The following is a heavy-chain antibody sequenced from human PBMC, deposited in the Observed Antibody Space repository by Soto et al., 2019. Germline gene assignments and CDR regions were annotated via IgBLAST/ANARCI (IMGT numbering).Heavy chain of an antibody. D-gene: IGHD2-2*01. CDR1: GYTFINYY. J-gene: IGHJ5*02. Sequence: ASVKVSCKTSGYTFINYYMHWVRQAPGQGLEWMGIINPSGGSTNYAQKFRGRVTMTRDTSTSTVYMELSSLKSEDTAVYYCARVGSYCSSDSCSSYNWFDPWGQGTLVTV. CDR2: INPSGGST. V-gene: IGHV1-46*01. CDR3: ARVGSYCSSDSCSSYNWFDP.